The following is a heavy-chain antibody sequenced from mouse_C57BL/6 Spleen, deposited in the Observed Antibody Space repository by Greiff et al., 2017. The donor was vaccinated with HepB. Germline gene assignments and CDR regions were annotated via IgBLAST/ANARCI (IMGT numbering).Heavy chain of an antibody. CDR1: GYAFTNYL. D-gene: IGHD1-1*01. CDR2: INPGSGGT. Sequence: VQLQESGAELVRPGTSVKVSCKASGYAFTNYLIEWVKQRPGQGLEWIGVINPGSGGTNYNEKFKGKATLTADKSSSTAYMQLSSLTSEDSAVYYCARDYYGSSAIYFDYWGQGTTLTVSS. J-gene: IGHJ2*01. V-gene: IGHV1-54*01. CDR3: ARDYYGSSAIYFDY.